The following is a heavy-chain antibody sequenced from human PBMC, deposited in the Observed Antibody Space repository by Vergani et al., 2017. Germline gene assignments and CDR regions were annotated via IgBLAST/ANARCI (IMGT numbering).Heavy chain of an antibody. J-gene: IGHJ4*02. D-gene: IGHD3-10*01. Sequence: QVQLVESGGGVVQPGRSLRLSCAASGFTFSSYAMHWVRQAPGKGLEWVAVIWYDGSNKYYADSVKGRFTISRDNSKNTLYLQMNSLRAEDTAVYYCAKRDSVGWLDYWGQGTLVTVSS. CDR1: GFTFSSYA. V-gene: IGHV3-33*06. CDR2: IWYDGSNK. CDR3: AKRDSVGWLDY.